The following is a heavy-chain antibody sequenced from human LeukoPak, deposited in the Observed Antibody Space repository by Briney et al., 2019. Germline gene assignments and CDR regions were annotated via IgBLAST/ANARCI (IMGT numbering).Heavy chain of an antibody. D-gene: IGHD5-12*01. J-gene: IGHJ4*02. V-gene: IGHV1-2*02. CDR1: GYTFTVYY. Sequence: ASVKVSCKSSGYTFTVYYMHWVRQAPGQGLEWMGWINPNSGGTNYAQKFQGRVTMTRDTSISTTYMELSRLRSDDTAVYYCARYPVATPFDYWGQGTLATVSS. CDR2: INPNSGGT. CDR3: ARYPVATPFDY.